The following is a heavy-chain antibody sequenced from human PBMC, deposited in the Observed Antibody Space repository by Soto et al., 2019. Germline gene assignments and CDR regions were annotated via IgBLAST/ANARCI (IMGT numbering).Heavy chain of an antibody. V-gene: IGHV4-59*01. Sequence: SETLSLTCTVSGGSISSNYWSWIRQPPGKGLEWIGYIYYSGSTNYNPSLKSRVTISVDTSKNQFSLKLSSVTAADTAVYYCARSDILTGYYTGPRHYYYGMDVWGQGTTVTVSS. D-gene: IGHD3-9*01. J-gene: IGHJ6*02. CDR2: IYYSGST. CDR3: ARSDILTGYYTGPRHYYYGMDV. CDR1: GGSISSNY.